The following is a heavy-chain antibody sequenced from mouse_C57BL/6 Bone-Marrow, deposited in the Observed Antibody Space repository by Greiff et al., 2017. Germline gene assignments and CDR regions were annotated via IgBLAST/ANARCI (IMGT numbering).Heavy chain of an antibody. CDR3: AKMYYGNPYAMDY. Sequence: VKLVESGPGLVAPSQSLSITCTVSGFSLTSYGVDWVRQPPGKGLEWLGVIWGGGSTNYNSALMSRLSISKDNSKRQVLLKMNSLQTDDTAMYYCAKMYYGNPYAMDYWGKGTSVTVSS. CDR1: GFSLTSYG. CDR2: IWGGGST. J-gene: IGHJ4*01. D-gene: IGHD2-1*01. V-gene: IGHV2-9*01.